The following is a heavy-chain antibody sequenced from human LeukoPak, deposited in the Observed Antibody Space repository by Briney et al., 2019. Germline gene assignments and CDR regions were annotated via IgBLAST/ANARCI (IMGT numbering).Heavy chain of an antibody. J-gene: IGHJ4*02. CDR2: ISSSSSYI. V-gene: IGHV3-21*01. Sequence: PGGSLRLSCAASGFTFSSYRMNWVRRVPGKGVECVSSISSSSSYIYYADSVKGQFTISRDNAKNSLFLQMHSLRAEDTAVYYCATDDYGAFDYWGQGTLVTVSS. D-gene: IGHD4/OR15-4a*01. CDR3: ATDDYGAFDY. CDR1: GFTFSSYR.